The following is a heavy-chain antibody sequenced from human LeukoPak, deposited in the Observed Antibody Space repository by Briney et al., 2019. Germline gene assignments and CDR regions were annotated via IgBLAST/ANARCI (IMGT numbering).Heavy chain of an antibody. CDR2: IYYSGST. V-gene: IGHV4-39*07. CDR3: ASLAYYYDSSGYSPFDY. Sequence: SETLSLTCTVSGGSISSSSYYWGWIRQPPGKGLEWIGSIYYSGSTNYNPSLKSRVTISVDTSKNQFSLKLSSVTAADTAVYYCASLAYYYDSSGYSPFDYWGQGTLVTVSS. CDR1: GGSISSSSYY. D-gene: IGHD3-22*01. J-gene: IGHJ4*02.